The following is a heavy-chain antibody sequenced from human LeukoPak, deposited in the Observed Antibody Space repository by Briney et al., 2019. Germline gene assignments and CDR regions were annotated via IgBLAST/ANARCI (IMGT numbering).Heavy chain of an antibody. CDR2: IYWNDDK. Sequence: SGPTLVKPTQTLTLTCTFSGFSLSTSGVGVGWIRQPPGKALEWLALIYWNDDKRYSPSLKSRLTITKDTSKNQVVLTMTNMDPVDTATYYCAHIFYGRPAFDIWGQGTMVTVSS. V-gene: IGHV2-5*01. CDR1: GFSLSTSGVG. J-gene: IGHJ3*02. CDR3: AHIFYGRPAFDI. D-gene: IGHD4-17*01.